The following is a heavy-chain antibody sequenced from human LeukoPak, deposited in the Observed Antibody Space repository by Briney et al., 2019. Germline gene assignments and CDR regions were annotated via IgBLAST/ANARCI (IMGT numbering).Heavy chain of an antibody. CDR2: IYPSGRT. CDR1: GGSISSGSHY. D-gene: IGHD6-6*01. V-gene: IGHV4-61*09. CDR3: AREGQQLVPPLDS. Sequence: KPSQTLSLTCTVSGGSISSGSHYWSWIRQPAGKGLDWVGHIYPSGRTNYNPSLTGRVTIAIDTSKNQFSLKLSSVTAADSAVYFCAREGQQLVPPLDSWGQGTLVTVSS. J-gene: IGHJ4*02.